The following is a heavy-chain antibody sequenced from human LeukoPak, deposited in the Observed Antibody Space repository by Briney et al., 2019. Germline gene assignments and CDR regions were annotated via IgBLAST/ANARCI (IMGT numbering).Heavy chain of an antibody. D-gene: IGHD3-10*01. CDR1: GGSISINSYY. CDR2: IYYSGST. CDR3: ARTRYYYNSRSYGAPYYFDY. V-gene: IGHV4-39*01. Sequence: SETLSLTCAVSGGSISINSYYWGWIRRPPGKGLEWIGSIYYSGSTYYKSSLKSRVTISVDTSKNQFSLKLSSVTAADTAVYYCARTRYYYNSRSYGAPYYFDYWGQGTLVTVSS. J-gene: IGHJ4*02.